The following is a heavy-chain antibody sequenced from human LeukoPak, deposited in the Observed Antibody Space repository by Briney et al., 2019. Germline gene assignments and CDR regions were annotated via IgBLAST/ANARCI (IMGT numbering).Heavy chain of an antibody. V-gene: IGHV3-7*01. D-gene: IGHD6-25*01. CDR3: ASILRGSEKGFDY. Sequence: GGSLRLSCAASGFTFSSYWMSWVRQAPGKGLEWVANIKQDGSEKYYVDSVKGRFTISRDNAKNSLYLQMNSLRAEDTAVYYCASILRGSEKGFDYWGQGTLVTVSS. J-gene: IGHJ4*02. CDR2: IKQDGSEK. CDR1: GFTFSSYW.